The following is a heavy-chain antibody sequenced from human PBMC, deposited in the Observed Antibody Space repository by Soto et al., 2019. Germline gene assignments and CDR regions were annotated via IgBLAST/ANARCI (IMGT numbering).Heavy chain of an antibody. CDR2: IFYSGTT. CDR1: GGSISSGDYY. Sequence: SETLSLTCTVSGGSISSGDYYWSWIRQPPGRGREWIGYIFYSGTTSHNPSLRSRVTISVDTSKNQFSLKLTSVTAADAAVYYCARGLNYFGSGTYNYYYGMDVWGQGTTVTVSS. CDR3: ARGLNYFGSGTYNYYYGMDV. D-gene: IGHD3-10*01. V-gene: IGHV4-30-4*01. J-gene: IGHJ6*02.